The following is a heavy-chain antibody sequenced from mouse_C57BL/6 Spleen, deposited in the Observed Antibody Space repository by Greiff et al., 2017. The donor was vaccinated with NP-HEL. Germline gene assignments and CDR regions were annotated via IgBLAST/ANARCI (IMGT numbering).Heavy chain of an antibody. V-gene: IGHV2-2*01. D-gene: IGHD2-4*01. CDR1: GFSLTSYG. CDR2: IWSGGST. Sequence: VQLQESGPGLVQPSQSLSITCTVSGFSLTSYGVHWVRQSPGKGLEWLGVIWSGGSTDYNAAFISSMSISKDNSNSQVFFKMNSLQADDTAIYYCARGYYDYDVGDYFDYWGQGTTLTVSS. CDR3: ARGYYDYDVGDYFDY. J-gene: IGHJ2*01.